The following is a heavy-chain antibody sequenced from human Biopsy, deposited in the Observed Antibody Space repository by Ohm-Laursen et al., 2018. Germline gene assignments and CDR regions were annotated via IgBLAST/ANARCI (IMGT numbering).Heavy chain of an antibody. CDR2: INHSGHT. Sequence: GTLSLTCTVSSASINLYYWGWIRQSPGKGLEWIGYINHSGHTNYNPSLKSRLTMSVDTSKNQFSLKLTSVTVADTAVYYCARDRIAYCTATSCDNFGLDVWGQGTTVTVSS. CDR1: SASINLYY. D-gene: IGHD2-8*02. J-gene: IGHJ6*02. CDR3: ARDRIAYCTATSCDNFGLDV. V-gene: IGHV4-59*01.